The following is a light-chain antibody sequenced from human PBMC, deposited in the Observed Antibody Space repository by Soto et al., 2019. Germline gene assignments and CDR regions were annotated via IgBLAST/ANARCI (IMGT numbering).Light chain of an antibody. CDR2: GAS. CDR1: QIIISY. CDR3: QQTYSAPWT. J-gene: IGKJ1*01. V-gene: IGKV1-39*01. Sequence: DIQMTQSPSSLSASVGDTVTITCRASQIIISYLNWYQQKPGKAPNLLIYGASSLQSGVPSRFSGSASGTDFTLTISSLQPEDFETYYCQQTYSAPWTFGQGTKVDIK.